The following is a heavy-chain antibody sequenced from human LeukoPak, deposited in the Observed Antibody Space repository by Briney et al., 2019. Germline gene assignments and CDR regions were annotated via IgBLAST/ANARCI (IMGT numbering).Heavy chain of an antibody. V-gene: IGHV1-69*13. J-gene: IGHJ4*02. CDR3: ASPGEDTAMVYIFDY. CDR1: GGTFSSYA. Sequence: ASVKVSCKASGGTFSSYAISWVRQAPGQGLEWMGGIIPIFGTANYAQKFQGRVTIIADESTSTAYMELSSLRSEDTAVYYCASPGEDTAMVYIFDYWGQGTLVTVSS. CDR2: IIPIFGTA. D-gene: IGHD5-18*01.